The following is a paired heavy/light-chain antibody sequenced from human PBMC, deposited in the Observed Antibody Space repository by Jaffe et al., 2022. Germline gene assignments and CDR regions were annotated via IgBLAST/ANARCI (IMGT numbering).Heavy chain of an antibody. Sequence: QVQLVESGGGLVKPGGSLRLSCAASGFTFSDYYMSWIRQAPGKGLEWVSYITSSGTTIYYADSVKGRFTISRDNAKNSLYLQMNSLRAEDTAVYYCARDRPLSRAFDYWGQGTLVTVSS. CDR3: ARDRPLSRAFDY. CDR1: GFTFSDYY. CDR2: ITSSGTTI. J-gene: IGHJ4*02. V-gene: IGHV3-11*01. D-gene: IGHD2-2*01.
Light chain of an antibody. CDR3: QQYNSYSRT. CDR1: QSISNW. J-gene: IGKJ1*01. CDR2: KAS. V-gene: IGKV1-5*03. Sequence: DIQMTQSPSTLSASVGDRVTITCRASQSISNWLAWYQQKPEKAPKLLIYKASTLESGVPSRFSGSGSGTEFTLTISSLQPDDFATYYCQQYNSYSRTFGQGTKVEIK.